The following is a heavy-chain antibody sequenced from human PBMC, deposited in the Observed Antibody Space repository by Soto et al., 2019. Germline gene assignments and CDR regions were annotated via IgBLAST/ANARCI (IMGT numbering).Heavy chain of an antibody. V-gene: IGHV1-3*01. J-gene: IGHJ4*02. CDR2: INAGNGNT. CDR3: ARALQRMGYYDSSGYHMAYFDY. CDR1: GYTFTSYA. Sequence: GASVKVSCKASGYTFTSYAMHWVRQAPGQRLEWMGWINAGNGNTKYSQKFQGRVTITRDTSASTAYMELSSLRSEDTAVYYCARALQRMGYYDSSGYHMAYFDYWGQGTLVTVSS. D-gene: IGHD3-22*01.